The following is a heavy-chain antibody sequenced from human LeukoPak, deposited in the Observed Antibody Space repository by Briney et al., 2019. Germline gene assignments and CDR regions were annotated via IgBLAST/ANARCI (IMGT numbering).Heavy chain of an antibody. D-gene: IGHD2-2*01. CDR3: ARADSVPAGDYHYWYMDV. CDR2: IKPNSWDT. Sequence: ASVKVSCKASGFTLTGYYMHWVRQDPRQGLQWMGWIKPNSWDTDYAQKFQGRVTMTRDTSISTVYMELSSLRSDDTAVYYCARADSVPAGDYHYWYMDVWGKGTTVTVSS. V-gene: IGHV1-2*02. CDR1: GFTLTGYY. J-gene: IGHJ6*03.